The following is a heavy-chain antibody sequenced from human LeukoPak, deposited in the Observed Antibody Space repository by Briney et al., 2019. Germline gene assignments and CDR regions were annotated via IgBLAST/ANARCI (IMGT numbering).Heavy chain of an antibody. CDR2: INPNSGGT. J-gene: IGHJ4*02. V-gene: IGHV1-2*02. CDR3: AKGYYYGSGSYYNTFDY. CDR1: GYTFTGYY. D-gene: IGHD3-10*01. Sequence: ASVKVSCKASGYTFTGYYMHWVRQAPGQGLEWMGWINPNSGGTNYAQEFQGRVTMTRDTSISTAYMELSRLRSDDTAVYYCAKGYYYGSGSYYNTFDYWGQGTLVTVSS.